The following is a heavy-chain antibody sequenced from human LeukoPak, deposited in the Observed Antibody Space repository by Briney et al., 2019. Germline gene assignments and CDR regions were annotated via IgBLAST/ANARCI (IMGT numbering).Heavy chain of an antibody. CDR1: GFTLSNYW. CDR2: INNDGNLKTDGRDT. Sequence: PGGSLRLSCAASGFTLSNYWMIHWVRQVPGKGLQWVSRINNDGNLKTDGRDTGYADSVKGRFTISRDNAKNSLYLQMNSLRAEDTAVYYCAREGRQWLDFDYWGQGTLVTVSS. CDR3: AREGRQWLDFDY. J-gene: IGHJ4*02. V-gene: IGHV3-74*01. D-gene: IGHD6-19*01.